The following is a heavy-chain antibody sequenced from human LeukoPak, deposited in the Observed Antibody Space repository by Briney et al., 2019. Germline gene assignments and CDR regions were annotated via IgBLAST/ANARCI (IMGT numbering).Heavy chain of an antibody. V-gene: IGHV1-2*02. Sequence: ASVKVSCKASGGTFSSYAISWVRQAPGQGLEWMGWINPNSGGTNYAQKFQGRVTMTRDTSISTAYMELSRLRSDDTAVYYCAVTPTHYYYDSSGYVYYYYGMDVWGQGTTVTVSS. CDR3: AVTPTHYYYDSSGYVYYYYGMDV. CDR1: GGTFSSYA. CDR2: INPNSGGT. D-gene: IGHD3-22*01. J-gene: IGHJ6*02.